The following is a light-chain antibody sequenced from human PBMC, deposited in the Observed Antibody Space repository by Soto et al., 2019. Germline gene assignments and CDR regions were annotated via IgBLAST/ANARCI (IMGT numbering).Light chain of an antibody. CDR3: QQYNNWPPPT. CDR1: QSVSSN. CDR2: GAS. Sequence: EIGLTQSPGTLSLSPWERATISCRASQSVSSNLAWYQQKPVQAPRLLIYGASTRATGIPARFSGSGSGTEFTLTISSLQSEDFAVYYCQQYNNWPPPTFGQGTRLEIK. V-gene: IGKV3-15*01. J-gene: IGKJ5*01.